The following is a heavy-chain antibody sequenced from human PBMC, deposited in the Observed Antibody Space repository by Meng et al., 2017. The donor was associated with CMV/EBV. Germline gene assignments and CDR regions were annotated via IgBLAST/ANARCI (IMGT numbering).Heavy chain of an antibody. CDR1: GFTFGSYE. Sequence: GGSLRLSCAASGFTFGSYEMNWVRQAPGKGLEWVSYISSSGSTIYYADSVKGRFTISRDSAKNSLYLQMNSLRAEDTAVYYCARDLIVVVPAAEAWYYYGMDVWGQGTTVTVSS. D-gene: IGHD2-2*01. CDR2: ISSSGSTI. J-gene: IGHJ6*02. CDR3: ARDLIVVVPAAEAWYYYGMDV. V-gene: IGHV3-48*03.